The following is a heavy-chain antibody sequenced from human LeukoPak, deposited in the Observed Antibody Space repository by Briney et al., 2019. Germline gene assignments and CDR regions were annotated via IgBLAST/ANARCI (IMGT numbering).Heavy chain of an antibody. CDR3: ARLITSPRLYWYFDL. Sequence: GASVKVSCKASGGTFSSYAISWVRQAPGQGLEWMGGIIPIFGTANYAQKFQGRVTITTDESTSTAYMELSSLRSEDTAVYYCARLITSPRLYWYFDLWGRGTLVTVSS. CDR1: GGTFSSYA. CDR2: IIPIFGTA. V-gene: IGHV1-69*05. J-gene: IGHJ2*01. D-gene: IGHD2-2*01.